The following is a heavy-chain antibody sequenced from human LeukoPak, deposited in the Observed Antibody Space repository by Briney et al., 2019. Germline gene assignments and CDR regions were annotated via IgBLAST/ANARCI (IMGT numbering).Heavy chain of an antibody. V-gene: IGHV1-69*05. CDR1: GGTFSSYA. CDR2: IIPIFGTA. Sequence: SVKVSCKASGGTFSSYAISWVRQAPGQGLEWMGRIIPIFGTANYAQKFQGRVTITTDESTSTAYMELSSLRSEDTAVYYCARSDSSGYYPSDDADYWGQGTLATVSS. D-gene: IGHD3-22*01. CDR3: ARSDSSGYYPSDDADY. J-gene: IGHJ4*02.